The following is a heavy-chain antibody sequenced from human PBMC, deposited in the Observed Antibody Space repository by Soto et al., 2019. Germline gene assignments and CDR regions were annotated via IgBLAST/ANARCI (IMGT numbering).Heavy chain of an antibody. Sequence: PSETLSLTCTVSGGSISSSSYCWGWIRQPPGKGLEWIGYIYYTGSTYYNPSLNSRVTISVDTSRNQFSLKVSSVTAADTAVYYCARWQTGNTPPRFDFWGQGILVTVSS. CDR2: IYYTGST. J-gene: IGHJ4*02. V-gene: IGHV4-39*07. D-gene: IGHD3-10*01. CDR1: GGSISSSSYC. CDR3: ARWQTGNTPPRFDF.